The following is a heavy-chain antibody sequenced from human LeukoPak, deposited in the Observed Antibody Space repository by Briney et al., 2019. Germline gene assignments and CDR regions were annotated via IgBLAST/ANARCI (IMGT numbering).Heavy chain of an antibody. CDR2: INSDGRST. CDR3: AHGSMYQLDY. CDR1: GFTFSSYW. V-gene: IGHV3-74*01. J-gene: IGHJ4*02. Sequence: GGSLRLSCAASGFTFSSYWMHWVRQAPGKGLVGVSRINSDGRSTNYADSVKGRFTISRDNAKNTLYLQMNSLRAEDTAVYYCAHGSMYQLDYWGQGTLVTVSS. D-gene: IGHD2-2*01.